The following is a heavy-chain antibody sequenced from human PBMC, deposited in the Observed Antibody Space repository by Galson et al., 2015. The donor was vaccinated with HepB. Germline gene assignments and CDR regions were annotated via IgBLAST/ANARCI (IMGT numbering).Heavy chain of an antibody. D-gene: IGHD5-24*01. J-gene: IGHJ3*02. CDR1: GYTFTGYY. CDR3: ARGEKRWLAQGDAFDI. CDR2: INPNSGGT. V-gene: IGHV1-2*06. Sequence: QSGAEVKKPGESLKISCKASGYTFTGYYMHWVRQAPGQGLEWMGRINPNSGGTNYAQKFQGRVTMTRDTSISTAYMELSRLRSDDTAVYYCARGEKRWLAQGDAFDIWGQGTMVTVSS.